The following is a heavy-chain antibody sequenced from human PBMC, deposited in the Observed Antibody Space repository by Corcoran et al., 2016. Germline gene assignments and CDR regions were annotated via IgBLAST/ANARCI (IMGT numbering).Heavy chain of an antibody. V-gene: IGHV1-18*01. Sequence: QVQLVQSGAEVKKPGASVKVSCKASGYTFTSYGISWVRQAPGQGLEWMGWISAYNGNTNYAQKLQGRVTMTTDTSTSTAYMELRSLRSDDTAVYYCARDFRHWDIVVVPAALPFDPWGQGTLVTVSS. CDR2: ISAYNGNT. D-gene: IGHD2-2*02. CDR1: GYTFTSYG. CDR3: ARDFRHWDIVVVPAALPFDP. J-gene: IGHJ5*02.